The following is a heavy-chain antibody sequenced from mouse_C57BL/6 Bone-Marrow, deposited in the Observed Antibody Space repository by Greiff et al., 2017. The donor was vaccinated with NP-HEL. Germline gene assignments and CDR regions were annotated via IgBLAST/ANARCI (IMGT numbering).Heavy chain of an antibody. V-gene: IGHV1-26*01. CDR3: ARERDSSGYFDFDY. J-gene: IGHJ2*01. CDR1: GYTFTDYY. D-gene: IGHD3-2*02. CDR2: INPNNGGT. Sequence: EVQLQQSGPELVKPGASVKISCKASGYTFTDYYMNWVKQSHGKSLEWIGDINPNNGGTSYNQKFKGKATLTVDKSSSTAYMELRSLTSEDSAVYYCARERDSSGYFDFDYWGQGTTLTVSS.